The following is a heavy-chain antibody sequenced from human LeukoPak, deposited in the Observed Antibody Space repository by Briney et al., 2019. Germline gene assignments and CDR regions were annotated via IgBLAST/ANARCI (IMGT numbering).Heavy chain of an antibody. CDR2: IRSKACRGTT. V-gene: IGHV3-49*04. Sequence: GGSLRLSCTGSGFTIGDHAMSWVRQAPGKGLECVCVIRSKACRGTTEYAATVKGTFISSRDEAKSIPYLQMNSLKTEVTAMYYCTRGPIQLWLQSGMDVWGQGTTVIVS. D-gene: IGHD5-18*01. CDR1: GFTIGDHA. J-gene: IGHJ6*02. CDR3: TRGPIQLWLQSGMDV.